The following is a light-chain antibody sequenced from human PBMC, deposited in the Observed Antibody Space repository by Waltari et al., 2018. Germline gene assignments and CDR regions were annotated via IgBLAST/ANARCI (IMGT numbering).Light chain of an antibody. V-gene: IGKV1-39*01. Sequence: DIQMTQSPSSLSASVGDRVTIPCRASQSISSNLNWYQQKPGKAPKLLIYAASSLQSGVPSRFRGSGSGTDFTLTISSLQPEDFATYYCQQSYSTPLFTFGPGTKVDIK. J-gene: IGKJ3*01. CDR2: AAS. CDR1: QSISSN. CDR3: QQSYSTPLFT.